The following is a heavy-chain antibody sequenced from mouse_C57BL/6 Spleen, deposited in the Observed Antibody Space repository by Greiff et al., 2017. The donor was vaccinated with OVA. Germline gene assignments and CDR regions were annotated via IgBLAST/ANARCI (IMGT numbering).Heavy chain of an antibody. D-gene: IGHD2-1*01. Sequence: VKLMESGAELVRPGTSVKVSCKASGYAFTNYLIEWVKKRPGPGLEWIGVINPGSGGTNYNEKFQVKATLTADKTSSTSYMQLSILTSEDSAVYFCARSDGNYYFDYWGQGTTLTVSS. J-gene: IGHJ2*01. CDR2: INPGSGGT. CDR1: GYAFTNYL. CDR3: ARSDGNYYFDY. V-gene: IGHV1-54*01.